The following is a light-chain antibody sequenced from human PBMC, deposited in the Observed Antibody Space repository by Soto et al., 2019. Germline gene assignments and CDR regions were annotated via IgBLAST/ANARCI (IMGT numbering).Light chain of an antibody. V-gene: IGLV2-8*01. CDR3: SSYAGTLIV. Sequence: QSVLTQPPSASGSPGQSVAISCTGTSSDVGGYNYVSWYQQHPGKAPKLMIYDVSKRPSGVPDRFSGSKSGNTASLTVSGLQAEDEAEYYCSSYAGTLIVFGTGTKLTVL. CDR2: DVS. CDR1: SSDVGGYNY. J-gene: IGLJ1*01.